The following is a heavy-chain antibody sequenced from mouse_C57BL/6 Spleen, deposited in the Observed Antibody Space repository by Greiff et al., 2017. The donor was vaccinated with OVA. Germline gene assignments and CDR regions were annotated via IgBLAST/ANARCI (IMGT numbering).Heavy chain of an antibody. CDR3: ARSGGYGYGAMDY. CDR1: GYTFTDYY. J-gene: IGHJ4*01. Sequence: VQLQQSGPELVKPGASVKISCKASGYTFTDYYMNWVKQSHGKSLEWIGDINPNNGGTSYNQKFKGKATLTVDKSSSTAYMELRSLTSEDSAVYYCARSGGYGYGAMDYWGQGTSVTVSS. V-gene: IGHV1-26*01. D-gene: IGHD2-2*01. CDR2: INPNNGGT.